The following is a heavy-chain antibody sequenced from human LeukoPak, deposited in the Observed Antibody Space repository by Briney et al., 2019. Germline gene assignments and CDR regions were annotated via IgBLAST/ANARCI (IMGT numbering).Heavy chain of an antibody. Sequence: SVKVSCKASGGTFSSYAISWVRQAPGQGLEWMGGIIPIFGTANYAQKFQGRVTITTDESTSTAYMELSSLRSEDTAVYYCARDRGHCSSTSCYTGHYWGQGTLVTVSS. D-gene: IGHD2-2*02. V-gene: IGHV1-69*05. J-gene: IGHJ4*02. CDR1: GGTFSSYA. CDR3: ARDRGHCSSTSCYTGHY. CDR2: IIPIFGTA.